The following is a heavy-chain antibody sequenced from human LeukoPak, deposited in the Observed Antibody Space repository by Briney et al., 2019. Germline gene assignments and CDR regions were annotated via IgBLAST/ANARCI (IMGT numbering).Heavy chain of an antibody. V-gene: IGHV3-21*01. Sequence: GGSLRLSCAASGFTFSSYSMNWVRQAPGKGLEWVSSISSSSSYIHYADSVKGRFTISRDDAKNSLYLQMNSLRAEDTAVYYCARDSSWPNYYYYYGMDVWGQGTTVTVSS. CDR3: ARDSSWPNYYYYYGMDV. J-gene: IGHJ6*02. D-gene: IGHD6-13*01. CDR2: ISSSSSYI. CDR1: GFTFSSYS.